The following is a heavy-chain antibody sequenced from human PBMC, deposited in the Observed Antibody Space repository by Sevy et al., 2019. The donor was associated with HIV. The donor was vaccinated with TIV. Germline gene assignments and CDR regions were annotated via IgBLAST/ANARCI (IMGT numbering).Heavy chain of an antibody. CDR3: ARDSLMGVGVTAGAFDI. CDR2: ISYDGSNK. CDR1: GFTFSSYA. J-gene: IGHJ3*02. Sequence: GGSLRLSCAASGFTFSSYAMHWVRQAPGKGLEWVAVISYDGSNKYYADSVKGRFTISRDNSKNTLYLQMNSLRAEDTAVYYCARDSLMGVGVTAGAFDIWGQGTMVTVSS. D-gene: IGHD3-10*01. V-gene: IGHV3-30-3*01.